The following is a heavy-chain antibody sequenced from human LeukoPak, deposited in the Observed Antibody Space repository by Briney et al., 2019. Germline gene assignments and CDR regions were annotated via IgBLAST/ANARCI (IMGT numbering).Heavy chain of an antibody. CDR1: GYTFTSYV. CDR2: MNPNSGNT. D-gene: IGHD4-23*01. CDR3: ERGRGYGGKEDY. Sequence: ASVKVSCKASGYTFTSYVINWVRQATGQGLEWMGWMNPNSGNTGYAQKFQGRVTMTRNTSISTAYMELSSLRSEDTAVYYCERGRGYGGKEDYWGQGTLVTVSS. J-gene: IGHJ4*02. V-gene: IGHV1-8*01.